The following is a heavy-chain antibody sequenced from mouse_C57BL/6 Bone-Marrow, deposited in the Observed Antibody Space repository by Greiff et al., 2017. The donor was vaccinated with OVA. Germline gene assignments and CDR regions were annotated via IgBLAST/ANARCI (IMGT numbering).Heavy chain of an antibody. J-gene: IGHJ2*01. CDR1: GYAFTNYL. V-gene: IGHV1-54*01. Sequence: VQLQQSGAELVRPGTSVTVSCKASGYAFTNYLIEWVKQRPGPGLEWIGVINPGSGGTTYNETFNGKATLTADPSSSTAYMQLSSLTSEDSAVYFCARSRGITTVVRYFDYWGQGTTLTVSS. CDR3: ARSRGITTVVRYFDY. D-gene: IGHD1-1*01. CDR2: INPGSGGT.